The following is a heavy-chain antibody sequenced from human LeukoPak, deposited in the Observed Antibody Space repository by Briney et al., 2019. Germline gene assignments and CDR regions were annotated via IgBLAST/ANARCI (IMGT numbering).Heavy chain of an antibody. J-gene: IGHJ4*02. CDR1: GFTFSSYA. CDR2: ISGSGGST. V-gene: IGHV3-23*01. Sequence: GGSLRLSCAASGFTFSSYAMSWVRQAPGKGLEWVSAISGSGGSTYYADSVKGRFTISRDNSKNTLYLQMNSLRAEDTAVYYCAKSPFPPHYDDSSGYYGYDYWALGTLINDSS. D-gene: IGHD3-22*01. CDR3: AKSPFPPHYDDSSGYYGYDY.